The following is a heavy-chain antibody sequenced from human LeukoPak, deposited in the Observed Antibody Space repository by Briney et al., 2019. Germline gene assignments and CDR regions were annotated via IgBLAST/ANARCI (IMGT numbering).Heavy chain of an antibody. CDR2: IYYSGST. CDR1: GGSISSGGYY. CDR3: ARDVGFCSGGSCYSTGYFDY. V-gene: IGHV4-31*03. J-gene: IGHJ4*02. Sequence: PSETLSLTCTVSGGSISSGGYYWSWIRQHPGKGLEWIGYIYYSGSTYYNPSLKSRVTISVDTPKNQFSLKLSSVTAADTAVYYCARDVGFCSGGSCYSTGYFDYWGQGTLVTVSS. D-gene: IGHD2-15*01.